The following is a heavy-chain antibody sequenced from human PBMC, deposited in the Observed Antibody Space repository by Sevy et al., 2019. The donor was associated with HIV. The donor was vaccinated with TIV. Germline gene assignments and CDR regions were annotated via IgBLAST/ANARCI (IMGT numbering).Heavy chain of an antibody. CDR1: GFTFNNYA. D-gene: IGHD6-13*01. Sequence: GESLKISCAASGFTFNNYAMSWVRQAPGKGLEGKGLEWVSTISGGVGTYYADSVRGRFTISRDNSKNTLYLQVNSLRVEDTAVYYCSKHYVHDIADGWYFDLWGRGTLVTVSS. CDR2: ISGGVGT. J-gene: IGHJ2*01. V-gene: IGHV3-23*01. CDR3: SKHYVHDIADGWYFDL.